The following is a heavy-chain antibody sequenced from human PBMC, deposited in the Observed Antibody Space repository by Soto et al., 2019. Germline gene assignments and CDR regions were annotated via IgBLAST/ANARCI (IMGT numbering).Heavy chain of an antibody. V-gene: IGHV1-69*12. CDR1: GGTFSSYA. D-gene: IGHD3-22*01. CDR3: ARDGYYYDSSGYSYYFDY. J-gene: IGHJ4*02. Sequence: QVQLVQSGAEVKKPGSSVTVSCKASGGTFSSYAISWVRQAPGQGLEWMGGIIPIFGTANYAQKFQGRVMITADESTSTAYMEQSSLRSEDTAVYYCARDGYYYDSSGYSYYFDYWGQGTLVTVSS. CDR2: IIPIFGTA.